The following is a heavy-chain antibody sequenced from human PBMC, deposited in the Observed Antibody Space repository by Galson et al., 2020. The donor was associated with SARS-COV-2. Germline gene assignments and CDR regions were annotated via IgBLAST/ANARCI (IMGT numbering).Heavy chain of an antibody. CDR3: ARDEDYGGNYAYFDL. V-gene: IGHV3-30*19. CDR2: IWYDGSNK. D-gene: IGHD4-17*01. Sequence: GGSLRLSCAASGFTFSSYGMHWVRQAPGKGLEWVAVIWYDGSNKYYADSVKGRFTISRDNSKNTLYLQMNSLRAEDTAVYYCARDEDYGGNYAYFDLWGRGTLVTVSS. J-gene: IGHJ2*01. CDR1: GFTFSSYG.